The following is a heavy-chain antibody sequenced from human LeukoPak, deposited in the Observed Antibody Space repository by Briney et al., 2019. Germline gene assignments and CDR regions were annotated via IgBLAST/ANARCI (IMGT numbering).Heavy chain of an antibody. CDR3: ARGLGGSSDN. D-gene: IGHD6-6*01. CDR1: GGSISSSNW. V-gene: IGHV4-4*02. CDR2: IYHSGST. J-gene: IGHJ4*02. Sequence: NPSETLSLTCAVSGGSISSSNWWSWVRPPPGKGLEWIGEIYHSGSTNYNPSLKSRVTISEDKSKNQFSLKLSSVTAADTAVYYCARGLGGSSDNWGQGTLVTVSS.